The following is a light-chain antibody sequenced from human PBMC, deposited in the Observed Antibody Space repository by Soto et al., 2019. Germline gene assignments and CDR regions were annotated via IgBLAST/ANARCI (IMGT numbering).Light chain of an antibody. CDR1: QSVADY. V-gene: IGKV3-11*01. CDR2: DAS. Sequence: EIVLTQSPATLSFSPGERATLSCRASQSVADYLAWYQHKPGQAPRLLIYDASNRATGIPDRFTGSGSGTDFTLTISSLEPEDFAIYYCQQYSSSLTFGGGTKVEIK. J-gene: IGKJ4*01. CDR3: QQYSSSLT.